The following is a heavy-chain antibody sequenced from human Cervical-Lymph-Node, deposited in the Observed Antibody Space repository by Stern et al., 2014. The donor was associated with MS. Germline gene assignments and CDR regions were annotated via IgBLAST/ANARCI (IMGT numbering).Heavy chain of an antibody. CDR2: FYPEDGAT. V-gene: IGHV1-24*01. D-gene: IGHD3-3*01. CDR3: ATDRDDFRSGYSAPTKGYGLDV. J-gene: IGHJ6*02. CDR1: GYTLTELS. Sequence: QVQLVQSGAEVEKPGASVKVSCTVSGYTLTELSMHWVRQAPGKGLEWMGGFYPEDGATTYAQTFQGRVTMTQDTTTDQHSMPLSSLRSEDTAVYYCATDRDDFRSGYSAPTKGYGLDVWGQGTTVTVTS.